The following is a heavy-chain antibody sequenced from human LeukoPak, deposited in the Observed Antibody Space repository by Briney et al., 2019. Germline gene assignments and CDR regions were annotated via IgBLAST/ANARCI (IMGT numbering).Heavy chain of an antibody. CDR1: GFTFSSYG. CDR3: AADPGGSWSGLDY. Sequence: GGSLRLSCAASGFTFSSYGMHWVRQAPGKGLEWVAFIRYDGSNKYYADSVKGRFTISRDNSKNTLYLQMNSLRAEDTAVYYCAADPGGSWSGLDYWGQGTLVTVSS. J-gene: IGHJ4*02. D-gene: IGHD3-3*01. CDR2: IRYDGSNK. V-gene: IGHV3-30*02.